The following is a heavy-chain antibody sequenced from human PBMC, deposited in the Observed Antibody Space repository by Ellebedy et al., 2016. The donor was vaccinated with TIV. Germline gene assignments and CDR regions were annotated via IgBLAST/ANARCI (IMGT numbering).Heavy chain of an antibody. CDR3: ARDKSTVTSRIYYYYGMDV. Sequence: ASVKVSXXASGYTFTSYYMHWVRQAPGQGLEWMGIINPSGGSTSYAQKFQGRVTMTRDTSTSTVYMELSSLRSEDTAVYYCARDKSTVTSRIYYYYGMDVWGQGTTVTVSS. CDR2: INPSGGST. D-gene: IGHD4-17*01. CDR1: GYTFTSYY. J-gene: IGHJ6*02. V-gene: IGHV1-46*01.